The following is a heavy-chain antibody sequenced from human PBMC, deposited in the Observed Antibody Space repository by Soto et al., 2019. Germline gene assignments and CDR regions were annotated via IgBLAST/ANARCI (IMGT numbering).Heavy chain of an antibody. V-gene: IGHV4-31*03. CDR1: GGSISSGGYY. CDR3: ARGYTAYYDY. CDR2: IYQSGST. Sequence: SETLSLTCTVSGGSISSGGYYWSWIRQHPGKGLEWIGYIYQSGSTYHNPSLRSRVTISFDTSKNQFSLKLSSLTAADTAVYYCARGYTAYYDYWGQGTLVTVSS. J-gene: IGHJ4*02. D-gene: IGHD1-1*01.